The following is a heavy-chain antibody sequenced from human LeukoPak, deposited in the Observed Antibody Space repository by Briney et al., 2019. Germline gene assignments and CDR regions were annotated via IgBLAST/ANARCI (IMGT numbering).Heavy chain of an antibody. CDR2: IRGSGGST. CDR1: GFTFSSYA. J-gene: IGHJ4*02. Sequence: PGGSLRLSCAASGFTFSSYAMSWVRQAPGKGLEWVSGIRGSGGSTYYADTVKGRFTISRDNSKNTLYLQMNSLRAEDTAVYYCAKDQRMTTVTTLDCWGQGTLVTVSS. D-gene: IGHD4-17*01. V-gene: IGHV3-23*01. CDR3: AKDQRMTTVTTLDC.